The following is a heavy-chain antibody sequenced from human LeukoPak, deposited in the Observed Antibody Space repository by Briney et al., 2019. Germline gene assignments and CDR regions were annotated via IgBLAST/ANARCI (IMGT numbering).Heavy chain of an antibody. CDR3: ARSTTGTTSPPNFDY. V-gene: IGHV1-69*05. Sequence: SVKVSCKASGGTFSSYAISWVRQAPGQGLEWMGGIIPIFGTANYAQKFQGRVTITTDESTSTAYMELGSLRSEDTAVYYCARSTTGTTSPPNFDYWGQGTLVTVSS. CDR2: IIPIFGTA. J-gene: IGHJ4*02. CDR1: GGTFSSYA. D-gene: IGHD1-7*01.